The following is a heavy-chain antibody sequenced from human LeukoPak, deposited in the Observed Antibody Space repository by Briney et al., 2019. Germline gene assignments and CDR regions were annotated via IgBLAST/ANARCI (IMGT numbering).Heavy chain of an antibody. J-gene: IGHJ5*02. CDR3: CIVGATWP. V-gene: IGHV4-39*01. D-gene: IGHD1-26*01. Sequence: SETLSLTCTVSGGSISSSSYYWGWIRQPQGKGLEWIGEIDHSGKTNYNASLKSRVTVSVDKSKNTFSLKMTSVTAADTAVYYCCIVGATWPWGQGTLVTVSS. CDR2: IDHSGKT. CDR1: GGSISSSSYY.